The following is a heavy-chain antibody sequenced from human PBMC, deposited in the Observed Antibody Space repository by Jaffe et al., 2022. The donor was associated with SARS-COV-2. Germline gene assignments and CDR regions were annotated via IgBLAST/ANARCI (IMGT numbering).Heavy chain of an antibody. CDR3: AREQELRYFDWLFAL. Sequence: QVQLVESGGGVVQPGRSLRLSCAASGFTFSSYAMHWVRQAPGKGLEWVAVISYDGSNKYYADSVKGRFTISRDNSKNTLYLQMNSLRAEDTAVYYCAREQELRYFDWLFALWGQGTLVTVSS. J-gene: IGHJ4*02. V-gene: IGHV3-30*04. CDR1: GFTFSSYA. CDR2: ISYDGSNK. D-gene: IGHD3-9*01.